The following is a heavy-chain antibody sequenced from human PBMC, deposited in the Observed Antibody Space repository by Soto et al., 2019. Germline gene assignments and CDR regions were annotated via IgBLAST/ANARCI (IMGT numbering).Heavy chain of an antibody. CDR1: GYTFTSYY. Sequence: ASVKVSCKASGYTFTSYYRHWVRQAPGQGLEWMGIINPSGGSTSYAQKFQGRVTMTRDTSTSTVYMELSSLRSEDTAVYYCARDPKLLWYFDYWGQGTLVPSPQ. CDR2: INPSGGST. CDR3: ARDPKLLWYFDY. V-gene: IGHV1-46*01. J-gene: IGHJ4*02. D-gene: IGHD2-21*01.